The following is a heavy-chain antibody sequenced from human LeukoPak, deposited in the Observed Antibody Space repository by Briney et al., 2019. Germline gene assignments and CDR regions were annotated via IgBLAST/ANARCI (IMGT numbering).Heavy chain of an antibody. CDR3: ASSYGSSAYYPFDY. J-gene: IGHJ4*02. CDR1: GFAFRNNA. D-gene: IGHD3-22*01. Sequence: PGGSLRLSCVASGFAFRNNAMNWVRQAPGKGLEWVSLISDSGGSINYADSVKGRFTISRDNSKNTLYLQMSTLRAEDTAIYYCASSYGSSAYYPFDYWGQGTLVTVFS. CDR2: ISDSGGSI. V-gene: IGHV3-23*01.